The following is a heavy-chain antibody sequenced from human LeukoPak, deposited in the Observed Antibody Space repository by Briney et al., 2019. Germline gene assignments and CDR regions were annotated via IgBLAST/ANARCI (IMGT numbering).Heavy chain of an antibody. CDR1: GFTFSSYD. Sequence: GGSLRLSCAASGFTFSSYDMHWVRHATGKGLEWVSAIGTAGDTYYPGSVKGRFTISRENAKNSLYLQMNSLRAGDTAVYYCARASTYYDFWSGYSNGNYYFDYWGQGTLVTVSS. CDR2: IGTAGDT. V-gene: IGHV3-13*01. D-gene: IGHD3-3*01. J-gene: IGHJ4*02. CDR3: ARASTYYDFWSGYSNGNYYFDY.